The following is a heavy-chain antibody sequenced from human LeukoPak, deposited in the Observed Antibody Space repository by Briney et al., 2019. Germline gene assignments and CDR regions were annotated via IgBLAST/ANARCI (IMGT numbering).Heavy chain of an antibody. D-gene: IGHD4-11*01. Sequence: PSETLSLTCTVSGVSISSGSYYWSWIRQPAGKGLEWIGRIYTSGSTNYNPSLKSRVTISVDTSKNQFSLKLSSVTAADTAVYYCARDVGGNYQYFDSWGQGTLVTVSS. CDR2: IYTSGST. CDR3: ARDVGGNYQYFDS. J-gene: IGHJ4*02. V-gene: IGHV4-61*02. CDR1: GVSISSGSYY.